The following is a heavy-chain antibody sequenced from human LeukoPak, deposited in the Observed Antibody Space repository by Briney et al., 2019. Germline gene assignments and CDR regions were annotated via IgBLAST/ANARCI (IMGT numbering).Heavy chain of an antibody. CDR1: GFTFSSYA. D-gene: IGHD3-10*01. V-gene: IGHV3-23*01. J-gene: IGHJ4*02. Sequence: PGGSLRLSCAASGFTFSSYAMSWVRQAPGKGLEWVSVISGSGGTTNHADSVKGRFTISRDNSKNTLDLQMNSLRADDTAVYYCAKAFSPTSGTFYLSFDSWGQGTLVSVSS. CDR3: AKAFSPTSGTFYLSFDS. CDR2: ISGSGGTT.